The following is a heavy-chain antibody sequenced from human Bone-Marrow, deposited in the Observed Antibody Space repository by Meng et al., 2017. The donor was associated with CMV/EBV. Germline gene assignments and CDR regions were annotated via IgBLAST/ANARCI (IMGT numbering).Heavy chain of an antibody. CDR3: AREGCSSTSCYTGGWCDP. CDR1: GGSISSYY. J-gene: IGHJ5*02. CDR2: IYYSGST. Sequence: SETLSLTCTVSGGSISSYYWSWIRQPPGKGLEWIGYIYYSGSTNYNPSLKSRVTISVDTSKNQFSLKLSSVAAADPAVYYCAREGCSSTSCYTGGWCDPLGQGTLVTVSS. D-gene: IGHD2-2*02. V-gene: IGHV4-59*01.